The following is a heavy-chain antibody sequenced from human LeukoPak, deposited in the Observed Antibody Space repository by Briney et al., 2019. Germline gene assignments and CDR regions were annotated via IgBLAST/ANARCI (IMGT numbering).Heavy chain of an antibody. CDR2: IYPGDSDT. Sequence: GESLKISCKGSGYSFTSYWIGWVRQMPGKGLEWMGIIYPGDSDTRYSPSFQGQVTISADKSVNTAYLQWSSLQASDTAMDFCARLITIFGVVGYFDFWGQGTLVTVSS. D-gene: IGHD3-3*01. CDR1: GYSFTSYW. J-gene: IGHJ4*02. CDR3: ARLITIFGVVGYFDF. V-gene: IGHV5-51*01.